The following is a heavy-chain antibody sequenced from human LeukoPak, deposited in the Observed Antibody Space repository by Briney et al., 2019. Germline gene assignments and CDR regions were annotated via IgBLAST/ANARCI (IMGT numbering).Heavy chain of an antibody. J-gene: IGHJ4*02. CDR3: ARDPDVGIAVAGYYFDY. Sequence: GRSLRLSCAASGFTFSTYAMHWVRQAPGKGLEWVAVISYDGSNKYYADSVKGRFTISRDNSKNTLYLQMNSLRAEDTAVYYCARDPDVGIAVAGYYFDYWGQGTLVTASS. V-gene: IGHV3-30-3*01. CDR2: ISYDGSNK. D-gene: IGHD6-19*01. CDR1: GFTFSTYA.